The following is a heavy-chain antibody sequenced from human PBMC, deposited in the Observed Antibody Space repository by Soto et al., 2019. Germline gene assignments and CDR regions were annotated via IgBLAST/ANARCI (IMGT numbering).Heavy chain of an antibody. Sequence: SETLSFTCAVYGGSFSGYYWSWIRQPPGKGLEWIGEINHSGSTNYNPSLKSRVTISVDTSKNQFSLKLSSVTAADTAVYYCARVDVLRFSNDGAFDIWGHGTMVTVSS. D-gene: IGHD3-3*01. CDR1: GGSFSGYY. CDR2: INHSGST. V-gene: IGHV4-34*01. CDR3: ARVDVLRFSNDGAFDI. J-gene: IGHJ3*02.